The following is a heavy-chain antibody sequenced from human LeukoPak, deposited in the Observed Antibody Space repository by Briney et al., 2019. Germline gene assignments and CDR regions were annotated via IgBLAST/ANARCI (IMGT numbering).Heavy chain of an antibody. V-gene: IGHV3-30*02. D-gene: IGHD4-11*01. CDR1: GFTFSSYG. CDR2: IRYDGSNK. CDR3: AKYYRSGLDAFDI. J-gene: IGHJ3*02. Sequence: GGSLRLSCAASGFTFSSYGMHWVRQAPGKGLEWVAFIRYDGSNKYYADSVKGRFTISRDNSKNTLYLQMNSLRAEDTAVYYCAKYYRSGLDAFDIWGQGTMVTVSS.